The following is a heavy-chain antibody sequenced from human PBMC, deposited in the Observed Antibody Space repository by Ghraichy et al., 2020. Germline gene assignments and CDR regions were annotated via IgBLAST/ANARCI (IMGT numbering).Heavy chain of an antibody. Sequence: ASVKVSCKASGYTFTGYYMHWVRQAPGQGLEWMGRINPNSGGTNYAQKFQGRVTMTRDTSISTAYMELSRLRSDDTAVYYCARAKRVTVTHFDYWGQGTLVTVSS. CDR2: INPNSGGT. J-gene: IGHJ4*02. CDR3: ARAKRVTVTHFDY. D-gene: IGHD4-17*01. CDR1: GYTFTGYY. V-gene: IGHV1-2*06.